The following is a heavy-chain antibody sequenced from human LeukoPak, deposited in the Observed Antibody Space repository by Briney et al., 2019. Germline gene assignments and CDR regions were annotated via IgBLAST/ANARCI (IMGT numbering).Heavy chain of an antibody. D-gene: IGHD3-3*01. CDR1: GGTFSSYA. CDR3: ARGPPTYDFWSGYPFDY. CDR2: IIPIFGTA. V-gene: IGHV1-69*05. J-gene: IGHJ4*02. Sequence: PVKVSCKASGGTFSSYAISWVRQAPGQGLEWMGGIIPIFGTANYAQKFQGRVTITTDESTSTAYMELSSLRSEDTAVYYCARGPPTYDFWSGYPFDYWGQGTLVTVSS.